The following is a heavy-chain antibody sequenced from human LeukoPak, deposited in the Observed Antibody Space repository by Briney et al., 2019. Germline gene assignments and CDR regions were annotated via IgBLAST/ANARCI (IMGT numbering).Heavy chain of an antibody. CDR1: GFTVSSNY. J-gene: IGHJ5*02. CDR3: ASPISTSWFGELFT. Sequence: GGSLRLSCAASGFTVSSNYMSWVRQAPGKGLEWVSVIYSGGSTYYADSVKGRFTISRDNSKNTLCLQMNSLRAEDTAVYYCASPISTSWFGELFTWGQGTLVTVSS. V-gene: IGHV3-66*01. D-gene: IGHD3-10*01. CDR2: IYSGGST.